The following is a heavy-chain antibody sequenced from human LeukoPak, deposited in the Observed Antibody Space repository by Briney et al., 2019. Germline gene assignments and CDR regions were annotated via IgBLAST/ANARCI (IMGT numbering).Heavy chain of an antibody. V-gene: IGHV3-23*01. CDR3: ASGYSGSYDGDY. J-gene: IGHJ4*02. CDR1: GFTFNSYA. CDR2: ISGRGGST. D-gene: IGHD1-26*01. Sequence: GGSLRLSCAASGFTFNSYAMIWVRQAPGKGLEWVSGISGRGGSTHYADSVKGRFTISRDNSKNTLYLQMNSLRAEDTAVYYCASGYSGSYDGDYWGQGTLVTVSS.